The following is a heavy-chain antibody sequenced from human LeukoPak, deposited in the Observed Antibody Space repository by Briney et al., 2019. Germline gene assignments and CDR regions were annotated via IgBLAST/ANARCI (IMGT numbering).Heavy chain of an antibody. Sequence: GRSLRLSCAASGFTFSNYAMHWVRQAPGKGLEWVAVVSSDGNSKYYADSMRGRFTISRDNSKNTLYLQINSLRADDTAVFYCAKDGGRAAGTVDSWGQGALVTVSS. V-gene: IGHV3-30*18. J-gene: IGHJ4*02. CDR2: VSSDGNSK. CDR1: GFTFSNYA. D-gene: IGHD6-13*01. CDR3: AKDGGRAAGTVDS.